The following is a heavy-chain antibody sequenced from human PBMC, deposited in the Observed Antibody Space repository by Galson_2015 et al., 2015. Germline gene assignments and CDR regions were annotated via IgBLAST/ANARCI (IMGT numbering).Heavy chain of an antibody. J-gene: IGHJ4*02. D-gene: IGHD5-12*01. CDR3: ARDLGYSGYDVSLGYFDY. V-gene: IGHV1-69*13. CDR1: GYNFRSYA. CDR2: IIPIFGAA. Sequence: SVKVSCKASGYNFRSYAISWVRQAPGQGLEWMGGIIPIFGAANYAQKFQGRVTITADESTNTAYMELSSLRSEDSAIYYCARDLGYSGYDVSLGYFDYWGQGTLVTVSS.